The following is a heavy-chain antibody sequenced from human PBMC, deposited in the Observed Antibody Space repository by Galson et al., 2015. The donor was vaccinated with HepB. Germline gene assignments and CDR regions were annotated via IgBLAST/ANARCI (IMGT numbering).Heavy chain of an antibody. CDR3: ATPTGPYYYAMDV. CDR1: GSTVTELS. V-gene: IGHV1-24*01. D-gene: IGHD1-14*01. Sequence: SVKVSCKVSGSTVTELSVNWVRQAPGKGLEWMGGFDPEDGETIYAQKFQGRVTMTEDTSTDTAYMELSSLRSEDTAVYYCATPTGPYYYAMDVWGPGTTVTVSS. CDR2: FDPEDGET. J-gene: IGHJ6*02.